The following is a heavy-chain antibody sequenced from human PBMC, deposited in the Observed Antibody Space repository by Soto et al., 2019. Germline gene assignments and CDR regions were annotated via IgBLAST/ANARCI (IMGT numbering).Heavy chain of an antibody. CDR1: VDSVSSNSAA. V-gene: IGHV6-1*01. CDR3: ARLPYYYDSSGSYSHYSYYGMDV. Sequence: PSXTLSLTCAISVDSVSSNSAAWSWIRQSPSRGLEWLGRTYYRSKWYNDYAVSVKSRITINPDTSKNQFSLQLNSVTPEDTAVYYCARLPYYYDSSGSYSHYSYYGMDVLGQVTTGTGSS. D-gene: IGHD3-22*01. CDR2: TYYRSKWYN. J-gene: IGHJ6*02.